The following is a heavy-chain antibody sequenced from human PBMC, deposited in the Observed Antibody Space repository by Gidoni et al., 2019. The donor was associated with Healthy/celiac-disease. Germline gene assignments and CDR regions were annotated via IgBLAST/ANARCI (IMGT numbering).Heavy chain of an antibody. V-gene: IGHV3-15*01. D-gene: IGHD3-3*01. CDR1: GFTFSNAW. CDR3: TTGFYDFWSGYYSDYYMDV. CDR2: IKSKTDGGTT. J-gene: IGHJ6*03. Sequence: EVQLVESGGGLVKPGGSLRLSCAASGFTFSNAWMSWVRQAPGKGLEWVGRIKSKTDGGTTDYAAPVKGRFTISRDDSKNTLYLQMNSLKTEDTAVYYCTTGFYDFWSGYYSDYYMDVWGKGTTVTVSS.